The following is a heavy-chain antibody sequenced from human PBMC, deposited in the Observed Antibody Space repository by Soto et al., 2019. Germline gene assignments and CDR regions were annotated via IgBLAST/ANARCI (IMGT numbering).Heavy chain of an antibody. D-gene: IGHD1-26*01. CDR1: GGSISSGGYS. Sequence: QLQLQESGSGLVKPSQTLSLTCSVSGGSISSGGYSWSWIRQPPGKGLECIGYIYHSGSTYYNPSLKSRVTIAVGRSKIQFSLKLSAGTDAATAVYYCASRPSGSGFDPWGQGTLVSVSS. CDR2: IYHSGST. J-gene: IGHJ5*02. CDR3: ASRPSGSGFDP. V-gene: IGHV4-30-2*01.